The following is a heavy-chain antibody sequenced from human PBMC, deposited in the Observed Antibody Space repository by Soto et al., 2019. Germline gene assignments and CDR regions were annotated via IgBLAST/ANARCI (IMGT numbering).Heavy chain of an antibody. Sequence: QLQLQESGSGLVKPSQTLSLTCAVSGGSISSGGYSWSWIRQPPGKGLEWIGYIYHSGSTYYNPSLKSRDTIAVDRSKNQFSLKLISVTAADTAVYSWARGMTTVTTLDYWGQGTLVTVSS. V-gene: IGHV4-30-2*01. CDR3: ARGMTTVTTLDY. J-gene: IGHJ4*02. CDR1: GGSISSGGYS. CDR2: IYHSGST. D-gene: IGHD4-4*01.